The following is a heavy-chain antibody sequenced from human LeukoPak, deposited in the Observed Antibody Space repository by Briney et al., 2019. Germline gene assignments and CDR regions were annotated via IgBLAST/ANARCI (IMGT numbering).Heavy chain of an antibody. D-gene: IGHD2-2*02. V-gene: IGHV4-39*01. J-gene: IGHJ4*02. CDR3: ARQSSTSCYIDY. CDR2: TYYSGST. Sequence: KPSETLSLTCTVSGGSISSSSYYWGWIRQPPGKGLEWIGSTYYSGSTFYNPSLKSRVTISVDTSKNQFSLKLSSVTATDTAVYFCARQSSTSCYIDYWGQGTLVAVSS. CDR1: GGSISSSSYY.